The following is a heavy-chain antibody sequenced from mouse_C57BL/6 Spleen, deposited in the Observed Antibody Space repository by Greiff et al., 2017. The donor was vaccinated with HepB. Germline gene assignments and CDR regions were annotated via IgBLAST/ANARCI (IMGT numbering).Heavy chain of an antibody. D-gene: IGHD2-2*01. CDR2: ISSGSSTI. V-gene: IGHV5-17*01. CDR1: GFTFSDYG. Sequence: EVKLVESGGGLVKPGGSLKLSCAASGFTFSDYGMHWVRQAPEKGLEWVAYISSGSSTIYYADTVKGRFTISRDNAKNTLFLQMTSLRSEDTAMYYCAREGNMVSYFDYWGQGTTLTVSS. J-gene: IGHJ2*01. CDR3: AREGNMVSYFDY.